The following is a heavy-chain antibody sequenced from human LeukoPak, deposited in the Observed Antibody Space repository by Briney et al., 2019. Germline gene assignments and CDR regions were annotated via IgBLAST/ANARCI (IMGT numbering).Heavy chain of an antibody. CDR2: ITANGDTT. J-gene: IGHJ4*02. V-gene: IGHV3-23*01. CDR1: GFIFRSYA. D-gene: IGHD3-3*01. CDR3: PTFGVIVRNNYLDY. Sequence: PGGSLRLSCVGSGFIFRSYAVTWVRQAPGKGLDWVSSITANGDTTYYADSVKGRFTISRDNSRNTLYLQMSSLRAEDTALYYYPTFGVIVRNNYLDYWGQGALVAVSS.